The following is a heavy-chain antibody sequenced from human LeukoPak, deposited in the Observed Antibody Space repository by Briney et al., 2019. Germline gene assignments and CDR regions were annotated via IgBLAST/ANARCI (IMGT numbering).Heavy chain of an antibody. CDR3: ARDTPTYYYGSGSRRYYYYYYMDV. D-gene: IGHD3-10*01. V-gene: IGHV4-31*03. J-gene: IGHJ6*03. Sequence: YPSETLSLTCTVSGGSISSGGYYWSWIRQHPGKGLEWIGYIYYSGSTYYNPSLKSRVTISVDTSKNQFSLKLSSVTAADTAVYYCARDTPTYYYGSGSRRYYYYYYMDVWGIGTTVTVSS. CDR1: GGSISSGGYY. CDR2: IYYSGST.